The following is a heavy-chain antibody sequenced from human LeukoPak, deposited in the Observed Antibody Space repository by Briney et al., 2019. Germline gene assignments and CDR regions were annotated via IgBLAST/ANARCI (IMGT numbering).Heavy chain of an antibody. CDR1: GGSMSSSNYY. Sequence: SETLSLTCIVSGGSMSSSNYYWGWIRQPPGRGLEWIGSIHYSGSTYYNPSLKSRVTISVDTSKNQFSLKLSSVTAADTAVYYCARRGLGTTPYFDYWGQESLVTVSS. D-gene: IGHD2-15*01. V-gene: IGHV4-39*01. CDR2: IHYSGST. CDR3: ARRGLGTTPYFDY. J-gene: IGHJ4*02.